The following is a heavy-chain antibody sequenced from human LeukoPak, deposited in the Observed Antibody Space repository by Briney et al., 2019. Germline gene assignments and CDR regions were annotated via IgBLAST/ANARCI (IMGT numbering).Heavy chain of an antibody. CDR1: GYTFTSYG. D-gene: IGHD3-10*01. CDR2: ISAYNGNT. CDR3: ARDRTKLLWFGELLEAYDY. V-gene: IGHV1-18*01. J-gene: IGHJ4*02. Sequence: GASVKVSCKASGYTFTSYGISWVRQAPGQGLEWMGWISAYNGNTNYAQKLQGRVTMTTDTSTSTAYMELRSLRSDDTAVYYCARDRTKLLWFGELLEAYDYWGQGTLVTVSS.